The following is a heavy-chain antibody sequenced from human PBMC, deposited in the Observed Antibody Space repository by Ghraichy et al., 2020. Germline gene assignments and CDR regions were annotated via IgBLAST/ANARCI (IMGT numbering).Heavy chain of an antibody. CDR1: GGSVSSGSYY. Sequence: SETLSLTCTVSGGSVSSGSYYWSWIRQPPGKGLEWIGYIYYSGSTNYNPSLKSRVTISVDTSRNQFSLKLSSVTAADTAVYYCARSRRTGPSDYWGQGTLVTVSS. CDR2: IYYSGST. D-gene: IGHD1-14*01. J-gene: IGHJ4*02. CDR3: ARSRRTGPSDY. V-gene: IGHV4-61*01.